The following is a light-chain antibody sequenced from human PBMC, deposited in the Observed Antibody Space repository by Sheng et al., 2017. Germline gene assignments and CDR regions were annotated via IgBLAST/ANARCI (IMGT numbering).Light chain of an antibody. Sequence: QSALTQPPSASGSPGQSVTISCTGTTSDVGGYNYVSWYQQHPGKAPKFMIYEVSNRPSGVPDRFSGSKSGNTASLTISPLQPEDEAVYFCCSYGGSNTLLFGGGTKLTVL. CDR1: TSDVGGYNY. V-gene: IGLV2-8*01. CDR3: CSYGGSNTLL. J-gene: IGLJ3*02. CDR2: EVS.